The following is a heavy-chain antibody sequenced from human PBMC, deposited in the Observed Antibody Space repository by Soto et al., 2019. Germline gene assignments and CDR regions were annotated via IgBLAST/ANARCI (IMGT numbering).Heavy chain of an antibody. Sequence: QVQLVQSGAEVKKPGASVKVSCKASGYTFTSYGITWVRQAPGQGLEWMGWISAYNGNTNYAQNLQGRVTMTTDTSTSTDYRELRRLRSDDTAVYYCARGDGYGYDSYCDYWGEGTLVTVSS. D-gene: IGHD5-18*01. V-gene: IGHV1-18*01. CDR3: ARGDGYGYDSYCDY. CDR1: GYTFTSYG. J-gene: IGHJ4*02. CDR2: ISAYNGNT.